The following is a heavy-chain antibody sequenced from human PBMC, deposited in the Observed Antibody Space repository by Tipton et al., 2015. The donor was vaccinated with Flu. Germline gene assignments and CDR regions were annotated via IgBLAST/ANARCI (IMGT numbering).Heavy chain of an antibody. CDR3: ARHTGDSVRGVIDY. D-gene: IGHD3-10*02. CDR2: IYRSGST. V-gene: IGHV4-38-2*01. J-gene: IGHJ4*02. CDR1: GDYIGSRYY. Sequence: TLSLTCSVSGDYIGSRYYWGWIRQPPGQGLEWIGTIYRSGSTYYNPSLKSRLTISVDTSQNQFSLKLRSVTAADTAVYYCARHTGDSVRGVIDYWGQGTLVTVSS.